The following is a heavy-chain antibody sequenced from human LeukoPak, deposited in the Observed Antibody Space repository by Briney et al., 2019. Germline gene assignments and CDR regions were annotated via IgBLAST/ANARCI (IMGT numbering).Heavy chain of an antibody. D-gene: IGHD6-6*01. J-gene: IGHJ4*02. CDR3: ARVFSSIAARRAVDY. CDR2: IYYSGST. Sequence: PSETLSLTCTVSGGSISSYYWSWIRQPPGKGLEWIGCIYYSGSTNYNPSLKSRVTISVDTSKNQFSLKLSSVTAADTAVYYCARVFSSIAARRAVDYWGQGTLVTVSS. CDR1: GGSISSYY. V-gene: IGHV4-59*01.